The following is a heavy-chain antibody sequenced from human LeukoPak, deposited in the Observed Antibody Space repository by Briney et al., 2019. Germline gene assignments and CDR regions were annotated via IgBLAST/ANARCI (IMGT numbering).Heavy chain of an antibody. J-gene: IGHJ4*02. CDR2: IYPGDSDT. CDR1: GYSFTRYW. Sequence: GESLKISCKGSGYSFTRYWIGWVRQMPGKGLEWMGIIYPGDSDTRYSPSFQGQVAISADKSISTAYLQWSSLKASDTAMYYCARRENSDYFDYWGQGTLVTVSS. D-gene: IGHD4-11*01. V-gene: IGHV5-51*01. CDR3: ARRENSDYFDY.